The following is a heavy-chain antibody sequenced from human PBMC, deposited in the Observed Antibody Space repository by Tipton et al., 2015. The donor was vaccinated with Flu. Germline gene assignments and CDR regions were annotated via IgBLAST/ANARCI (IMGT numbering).Heavy chain of an antibody. J-gene: IGHJ4*02. CDR3: AKMGPHTHRLRNFGGLGFDD. CDR1: GFTFSSYA. D-gene: IGHD3-9*01. CDR2: ISGSGGST. V-gene: IGHV3-23*01. Sequence: SLRLSCAASGFTFSSYAMSWVRQAPGKGLEWVSAISGSGGSTYYADSVKGRFTISRDNSKNTLYLQMNSLRAEDTAVYYCAKMGPHTHRLRNFGGLGFDDWGQGTLVAVSS.